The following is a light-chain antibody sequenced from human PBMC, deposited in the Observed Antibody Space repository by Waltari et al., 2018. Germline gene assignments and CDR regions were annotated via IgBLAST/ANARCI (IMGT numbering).Light chain of an antibody. J-gene: IGKJ5*01. Sequence: DIVMTQSPDFLAVSLGERATINCKSSQSLFSTSNSKTYIRWYQQKPGKPPKLLIYWASTRGSGVPDRFSGSGSGTDFTLTISSLQAEDVAVYYCHHYYIPPLTFGQGTRLEIK. V-gene: IGKV4-1*01. CDR2: WAS. CDR1: QSLFSTSNSKTY. CDR3: HHYYIPPLT.